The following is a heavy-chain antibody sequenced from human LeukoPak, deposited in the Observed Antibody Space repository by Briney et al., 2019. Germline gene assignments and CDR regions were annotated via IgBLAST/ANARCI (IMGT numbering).Heavy chain of an antibody. Sequence: PSETPSLTCTVSGGSIGSGYYWAWIRQPPGKGLEWIGSIHYGGTTHYNPSLQSRVTISADTSKNQFALDLRSVTAADTAVYYCTRDIGDFVSDFWGQGTLVTVSS. CDR3: TRDIGDFVSDF. CDR1: GGSIGSGYY. J-gene: IGHJ4*02. D-gene: IGHD2-21*02. V-gene: IGHV4-39*02. CDR2: IHYGGTT.